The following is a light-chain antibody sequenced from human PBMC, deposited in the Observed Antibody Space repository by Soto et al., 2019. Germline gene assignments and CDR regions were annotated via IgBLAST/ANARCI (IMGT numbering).Light chain of an antibody. J-gene: IGKJ2*01. CDR1: QSVSSN. V-gene: IGKV3-15*01. Sequence: EIVMTQSPATLSVSPGERATLSCRASQSVSSNLAWYQQKPGQAPRLLIYGASTRATGIPARFSGSGSGTEFTLTISSLQSEDFAVYYCLQYNNWPPHTFGQGTKLEIK. CDR3: LQYNNWPPHT. CDR2: GAS.